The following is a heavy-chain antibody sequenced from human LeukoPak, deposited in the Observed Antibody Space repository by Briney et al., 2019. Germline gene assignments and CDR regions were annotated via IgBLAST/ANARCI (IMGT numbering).Heavy chain of an antibody. V-gene: IGHV3-53*05. Sequence: GGSLRLSCTVSGFTVSSDSMSWVRQAPGKGLEWVSFIYSGGSTHYSDSVKGRFTISRDNSKNTLYLQMGSLTTEDMAVYYCARGSHRRYSSSWYSLWGQGTLVTVSS. CDR3: ARGSHRRYSSSWYSL. CDR2: IYSGGST. CDR1: GFTVSSDS. D-gene: IGHD6-13*01. J-gene: IGHJ4*02.